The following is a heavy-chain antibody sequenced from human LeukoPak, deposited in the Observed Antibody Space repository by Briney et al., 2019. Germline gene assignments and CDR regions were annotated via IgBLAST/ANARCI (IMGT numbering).Heavy chain of an antibody. V-gene: IGHV4-59*01. D-gene: IGHD3-22*01. Sequence: SETLSLICTVSGGSISSYYWSWIRQSPGKGLEWIGHIYYSGSTNYNPSLKSRVTISVDTSRNQFSLKLSSVTAADTAVYYCARNYDSSGYTTFAYWGQGTLVTVSS. CDR1: GGSISSYY. J-gene: IGHJ4*02. CDR2: IYYSGST. CDR3: ARNYDSSGYTTFAY.